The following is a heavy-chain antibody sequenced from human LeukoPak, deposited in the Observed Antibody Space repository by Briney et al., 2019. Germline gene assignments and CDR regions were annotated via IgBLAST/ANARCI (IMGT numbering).Heavy chain of an antibody. J-gene: IGHJ4*02. CDR1: GGSISSYY. Sequence: PSETLSLTCNVSGGSISSYYWNWIRQPPGEGLEWIGYMSYSGSTHYNPSLESRVTILADTSTSQVSLTLSSVTAEDTAVYYCATYPHYYGTSGVDYWGQGTLVTVSS. V-gene: IGHV4-59*08. CDR2: MSYSGST. CDR3: ATYPHYYGTSGVDY. D-gene: IGHD3-10*01.